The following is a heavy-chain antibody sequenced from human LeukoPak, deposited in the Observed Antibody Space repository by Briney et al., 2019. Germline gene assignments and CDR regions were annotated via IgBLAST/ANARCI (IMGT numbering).Heavy chain of an antibody. CDR2: IYYSGST. J-gene: IGHJ5*02. Sequence: PSETLSLTCTVSGGSISSSSYYWGWIRQPPGKGLEWIGSIYYSGSTYYNPSVKSRVTISVDTSKNQFSLKLTSVTAADTAVYYCRAGVEIDNWLDPWGQGTLVTVSS. CDR3: RAGVEIDNWLDP. CDR1: GGSISSSSYY. V-gene: IGHV4-39*07. D-gene: IGHD3-22*01.